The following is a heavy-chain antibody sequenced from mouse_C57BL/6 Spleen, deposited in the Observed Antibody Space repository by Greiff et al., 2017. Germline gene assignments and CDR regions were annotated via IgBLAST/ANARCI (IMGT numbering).Heavy chain of an antibody. CDR3: ATSSRTRYFDV. V-gene: IGHV5-17*01. Sequence: EVQRVESGGGLVKPGGSLKLSCAASGFTFSDYGMHWVRQAPEKGLEWVAYISSGSSTIYYADTVKGRFTISRANAKNTLFLQMTSLRSEDTAMYYCATSSRTRYFDVWGTGNTVTVSS. J-gene: IGHJ1*03. CDR1: GFTFSDYG. D-gene: IGHD1-1*01. CDR2: ISSGSSTI.